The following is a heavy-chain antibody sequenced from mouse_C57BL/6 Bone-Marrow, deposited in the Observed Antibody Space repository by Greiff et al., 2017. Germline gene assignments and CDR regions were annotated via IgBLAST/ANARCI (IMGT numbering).Heavy chain of an antibody. V-gene: IGHV1-54*01. CDR3: SRFYYYGSSLFDY. Sequence: QVQLQQSGAELVRPGTSVKVSCKASGYAFTNYLIEWVKQRPGQGLEWIGVINPGSGGTNYNEKFKGKATLTTDKSSSTAYMEHSSLTSEDSAVYFCSRFYYYGSSLFDYWGQGTTLTVSS. CDR1: GYAFTNYL. J-gene: IGHJ2*01. CDR2: INPGSGGT. D-gene: IGHD1-1*01.